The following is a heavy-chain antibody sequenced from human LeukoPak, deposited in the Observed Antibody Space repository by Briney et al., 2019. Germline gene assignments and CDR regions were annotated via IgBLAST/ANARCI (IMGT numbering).Heavy chain of an antibody. Sequence: GGSLRLSCAASGFTFSSYAMHWVRQAPGKGLEWVAVISYDGSNKYYADSVKGRFTISRDNSKNTLYLQMNSLRAEDTAVYYCARGSGLAYYYYGMDVWGQGTTVTVSS. CDR3: ARGSGLAYYYYGMDV. CDR2: ISYDGSNK. V-gene: IGHV3-30-3*01. CDR1: GFTFSSYA. D-gene: IGHD2-15*01. J-gene: IGHJ6*02.